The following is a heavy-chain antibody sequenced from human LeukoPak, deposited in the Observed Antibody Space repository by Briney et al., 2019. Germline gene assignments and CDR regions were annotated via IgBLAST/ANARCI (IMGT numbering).Heavy chain of an antibody. Sequence: GGSLRLSCAASGFTFSSYAMHRVRQAPGKGLEWVAVISYDGSNKYYADSVKGRFTISRDNSKNTLYLQMNSLRAEDTAVYYCARDQIGYSYGYNWFDPWGQGTLVTVSS. CDR1: GFTFSSYA. CDR2: ISYDGSNK. CDR3: ARDQIGYSYGYNWFDP. J-gene: IGHJ5*02. V-gene: IGHV3-30*04. D-gene: IGHD5-18*01.